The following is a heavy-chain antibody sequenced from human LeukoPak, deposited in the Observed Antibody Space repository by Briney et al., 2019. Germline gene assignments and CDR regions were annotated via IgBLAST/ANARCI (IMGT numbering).Heavy chain of an antibody. Sequence: ASVKVSCKASGYTFTSYDINWVRQATGQGLEWMGWMNPNSGNTGYAQKFQGRVTMTRNTSISTAYMELSSLRSEDTAVYYCARVAHDYGDYFFLYWGQGTLVTVSS. CDR2: MNPNSGNT. D-gene: IGHD4-17*01. CDR3: ARVAHDYGDYFFLY. V-gene: IGHV1-8*01. J-gene: IGHJ4*02. CDR1: GYTFTSYD.